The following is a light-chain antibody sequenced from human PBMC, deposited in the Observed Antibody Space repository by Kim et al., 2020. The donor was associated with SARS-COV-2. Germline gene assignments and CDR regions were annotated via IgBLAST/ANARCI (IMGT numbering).Light chain of an antibody. V-gene: IGKV1-8*01. CDR2: AVS. CDR3: QQYYSCPCT. Sequence: SASTGYRVNITSRAIHDISSYLAWYQQKPGKAPNLLMYAVSTLQSGVPSRFSGSGSGTDFTLTISCLQSDDFATYFCQQYYSCPCTFGQGTKLEI. J-gene: IGKJ2*02. CDR1: HDISSY.